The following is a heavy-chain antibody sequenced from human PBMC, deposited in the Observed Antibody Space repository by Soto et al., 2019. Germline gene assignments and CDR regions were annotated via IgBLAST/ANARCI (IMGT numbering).Heavy chain of an antibody. CDR2: ISYSGST. CDR3: ARRTYYYGSGSYQRYFDY. Sequence: QLQLQESGPGLVKPSETLSLTCTVSGDSISSSSYYWGWIRQPPGKGLEWIGNISYSGSTYYNPYLKSRVSISVDTSKNQFSLKLSSVTAADTAVYYCARRTYYYGSGSYQRYFDYWGQGTLVTVSS. CDR1: GDSISSSSYY. D-gene: IGHD3-10*01. J-gene: IGHJ4*02. V-gene: IGHV4-39*01.